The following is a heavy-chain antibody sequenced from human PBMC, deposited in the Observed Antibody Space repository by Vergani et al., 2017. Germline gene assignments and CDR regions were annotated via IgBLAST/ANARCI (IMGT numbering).Heavy chain of an antibody. CDR3: AKFPLNITTPDRGDF. CDR2: ISYDGDTT. V-gene: IGHV3-30*04. Sequence: QVQLVESGGGVVQPGKSLRLSCVVSGFTFSDYALHWVRQAPGRGLEWVALISYDGDTTYYEDSVKGRFTISRDNSKNTLFLQMHSLRVEDTALYYCAKFPLNITTPDRGDFWGQGSLVTVSS. D-gene: IGHD1-1*01. J-gene: IGHJ4*02. CDR1: GFTFSDYA.